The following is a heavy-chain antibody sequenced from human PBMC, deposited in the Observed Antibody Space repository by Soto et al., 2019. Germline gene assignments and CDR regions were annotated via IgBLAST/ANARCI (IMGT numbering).Heavy chain of an antibody. Sequence: PSETLSLTCTVSGGSVIGGSHYWSWIRQPPGKGLEFIGYISFFGSTKYNPSLKSRVTISVDTSKNQFSLELTSLTAADTAVYYCARDRSSGWTWFDYWGQGTLVTVSS. CDR3: ARDRSSGWTWFDY. V-gene: IGHV4-61*01. J-gene: IGHJ4*02. CDR1: GGSVIGGSHY. CDR2: ISFFGST. D-gene: IGHD6-19*01.